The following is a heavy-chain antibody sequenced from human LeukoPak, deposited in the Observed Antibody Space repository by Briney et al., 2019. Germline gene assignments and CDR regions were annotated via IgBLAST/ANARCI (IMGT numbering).Heavy chain of an antibody. Sequence: XVSSISGSGGSTSYADSVKGRFTISRGNSKNTLYLQMNSLRAEDTAVYYCAKLGHFNWFDPWGQGTLVTVSS. D-gene: IGHD3-3*02. CDR2: ISGSGGST. J-gene: IGHJ5*02. CDR3: AKLGHFNWFDP. V-gene: IGHV3-23*01.